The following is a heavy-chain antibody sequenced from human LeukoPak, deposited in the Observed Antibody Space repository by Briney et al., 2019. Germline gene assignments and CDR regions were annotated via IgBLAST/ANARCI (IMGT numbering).Heavy chain of an antibody. Sequence: TTSETLSLTCTVSAYSLSSGYYWGWIRQPPGKGLEWIGSIYHSGSTYYNPSLKSRVTMSVDTSKNQFSLKLSSVTAADTAVYYCARSGSGSHYDYWGQGTLVTVSS. V-gene: IGHV4-38-2*02. J-gene: IGHJ4*02. CDR1: AYSLSSGYY. CDR2: IYHSGST. CDR3: ARSGSGSHYDY. D-gene: IGHD3-10*01.